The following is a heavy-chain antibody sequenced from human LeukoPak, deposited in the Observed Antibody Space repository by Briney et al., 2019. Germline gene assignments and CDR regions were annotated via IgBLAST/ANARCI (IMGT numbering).Heavy chain of an antibody. V-gene: IGHV3-30-3*01. CDR3: ARDAGRIAARPGGAFDI. CDR1: GFTFSSYA. D-gene: IGHD6-6*01. J-gene: IGHJ3*02. CDR2: ISYDGSNK. Sequence: PGGSLRLSCAASGFTFSSYAMHWVRQAPGKGLEWVAVISYDGSNKYYADSVKGRFTISRDNSKNTLYLQMNSLRAEDTAVYYCARDAGRIAARPGGAFDIWGQGTMVTVSS.